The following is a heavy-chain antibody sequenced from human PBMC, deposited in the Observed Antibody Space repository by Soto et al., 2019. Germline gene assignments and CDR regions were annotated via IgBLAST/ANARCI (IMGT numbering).Heavy chain of an antibody. J-gene: IGHJ5*02. CDR3: ARVPGALNSGWFGP. CDR1: GFTFSTYS. D-gene: IGHD4-17*01. CDR2: ISSASSFI. Sequence: PGGTLRLSCAASGFTFSTYSMSWVRQTPGRGLEWVTSISSASSFIYYSASLNGRFTISRDNTTNTLCLHMTCLTVEDTALYYCARVPGALNSGWFGPWGQGTLVTVSS. V-gene: IGHV3-21*01.